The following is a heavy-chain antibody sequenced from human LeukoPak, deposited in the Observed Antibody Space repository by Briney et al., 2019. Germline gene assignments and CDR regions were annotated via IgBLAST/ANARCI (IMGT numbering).Heavy chain of an antibody. J-gene: IGHJ6*02. CDR3: ATLTVVVPAATDV. CDR2: IWYDGSYK. V-gene: IGHV3-33*03. Sequence: GGSLRLSCAASGFTFSSYGMHWVRQAPGKGLEWVAVIWYDGSYKYYADSVKGRFTISRDNAKNSLYLQMNSLRAEDTAIYYCATLTVVVPAATDVWGQGTTVTVSS. D-gene: IGHD2-2*01. CDR1: GFTFSSYG.